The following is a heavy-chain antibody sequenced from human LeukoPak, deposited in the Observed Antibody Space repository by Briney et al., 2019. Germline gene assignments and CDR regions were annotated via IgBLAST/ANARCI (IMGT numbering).Heavy chain of an antibody. Sequence: GGSLRLSCAASGFTFSDYYMDWVRQAPGKGLEWVGRIRHRAESYTTEYAASVKGRFTISRDLSKNSLYLQTNNLKTDDTAVYYCARSVLVGGTWAFDYWGQGSLVTVSS. D-gene: IGHD1-26*01. J-gene: IGHJ4*02. CDR1: GFTFSDYY. CDR3: ARSVLVGGTWAFDY. CDR2: IRHRAESYTT. V-gene: IGHV3-72*01.